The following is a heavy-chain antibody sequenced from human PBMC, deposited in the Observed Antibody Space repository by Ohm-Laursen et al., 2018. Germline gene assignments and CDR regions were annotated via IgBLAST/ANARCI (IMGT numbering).Heavy chain of an antibody. CDR1: GFTFSDYY. D-gene: IGHD5-24*01. CDR2: ITGSSGTT. Sequence: SLRLSCSASGFTFSDYYMSWIRQAPGKGLEWVSAITGSSGTTYYADSVKARFTISRDNSKNTLYLQMNSLRADDTAIYYCAKGAWLDWGQGTLVTVSS. V-gene: IGHV3-23*01. CDR3: AKGAWLD. J-gene: IGHJ4*02.